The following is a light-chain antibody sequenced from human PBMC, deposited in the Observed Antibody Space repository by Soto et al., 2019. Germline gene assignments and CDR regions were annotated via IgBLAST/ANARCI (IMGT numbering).Light chain of an antibody. CDR2: GAS. CDR1: QSVSSN. CDR3: QQYNNWPTWT. V-gene: IGKV3-15*01. J-gene: IGKJ1*01. Sequence: EIGLTNYPATLFFVWVERATLSRRASQSVSSNLAWYQQKPGQAPRLLIYGASTRATGIPARFSGSGSGTEFTLTISSLQSEDFAVYYCQQYNNWPTWTFGQGSKVDIK.